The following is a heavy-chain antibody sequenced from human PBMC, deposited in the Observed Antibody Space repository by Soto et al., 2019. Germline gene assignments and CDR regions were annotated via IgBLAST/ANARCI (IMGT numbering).Heavy chain of an antibody. Sequence: EVQVVESGGGLIQPGGSLRLSCVASGFTFNIYWMHWVRQAPGKGLVWVSRIKFDESTTSYADSVKGRFTISRDNAKNTVFLQMNSLRADDTGVYNCARGIRNYYGVDVWGQGTTVTVSS. CDR3: ARGIRNYYGVDV. CDR2: IKFDESTT. CDR1: GFTFNIYW. V-gene: IGHV3-74*01. D-gene: IGHD1-20*01. J-gene: IGHJ6*02.